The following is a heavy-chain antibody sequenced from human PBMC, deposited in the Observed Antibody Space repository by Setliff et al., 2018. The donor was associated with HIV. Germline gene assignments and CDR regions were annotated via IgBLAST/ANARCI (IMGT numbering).Heavy chain of an antibody. V-gene: IGHV1-18*01. CDR3: VRLAADRTNYYYYMDV. CDR1: GYSLSTYA. Sequence: GASLKVSCKASGYSLSTYAISWVRQAPGQGLEWMGWIDSNNGNRNFAQKFRGRVTMTTDISTNTAYMEVRSLSFDDTAVYYCVRLAADRTNYYYYMDVWGKGTTVTVSS. D-gene: IGHD2-8*01. CDR2: IDSNNGNR. J-gene: IGHJ6*03.